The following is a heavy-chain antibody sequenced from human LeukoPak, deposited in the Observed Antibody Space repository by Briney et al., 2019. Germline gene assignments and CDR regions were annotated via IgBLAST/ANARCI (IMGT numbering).Heavy chain of an antibody. CDR3: TKEPNHSSGYWDY. CDR1: GFTFSSYA. CDR2: ISYDGSNK. Sequence: GRSLRLSCAASGFTFSSYAIHWVRQAPGKGLEWVAVISYDGSNKYYADSVKGRFTVSRDNSKNTLFLQMNSLRAEDTAIYYCTKEPNHSSGYWDYWGQGTLVTVSS. J-gene: IGHJ4*02. D-gene: IGHD3-22*01. V-gene: IGHV3-30*04.